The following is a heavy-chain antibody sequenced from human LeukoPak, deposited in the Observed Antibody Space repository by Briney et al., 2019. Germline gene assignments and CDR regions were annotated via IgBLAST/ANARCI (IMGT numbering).Heavy chain of an antibody. CDR1: GGSFSGYY. J-gene: IGHJ5*02. D-gene: IGHD3-10*01. CDR2: INHSGST. V-gene: IGHV4-34*01. CDR3: ARGRYYYGSGSYQGWFDP. Sequence: PSETLSLTCAVDGGSFSGYYWSWIRQPPGKGLEWIGEINHSGSTNYNPSLKSRVTISVDTSKNQFSLKLSSVTAADTAVYYCARGRYYYGSGSYQGWFDPWGQGTLVTVSS.